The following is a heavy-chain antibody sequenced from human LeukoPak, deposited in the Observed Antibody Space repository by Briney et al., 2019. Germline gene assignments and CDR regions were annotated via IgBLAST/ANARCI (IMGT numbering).Heavy chain of an antibody. D-gene: IGHD1-1*01. CDR1: VGTFSSYA. J-gene: IGHJ6*03. CDR3: ARDKQLDLAHYYYYYMDV. CDR2: IIPIFGTA. Sequence: SVKVSCKASVGTFSSYAISWVRQPPGQGVAWMGGIIPIFGTANYPQKFQGGVTITADESTSTDYMEPIRLRSDDTAVYYCARDKQLDLAHYYYYYMDVWGKGTTVTVSS. V-gene: IGHV1-69*13.